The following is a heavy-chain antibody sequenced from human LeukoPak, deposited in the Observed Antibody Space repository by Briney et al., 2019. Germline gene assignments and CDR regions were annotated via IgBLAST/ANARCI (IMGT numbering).Heavy chain of an antibody. CDR3: ARGLYDFWSGYPPYFDY. Sequence: KPSETLSLTCAVYGGSFSGYYWSWIRQPPGKGLEWIGEINHSGSTNYNPSLKSRVTISVDTSKNQFSLKLSSVTAADTAVYYCARGLYDFWSGYPPYFDYWGQGTLVTVSS. CDR2: INHSGST. CDR1: GGSFSGYY. V-gene: IGHV4-34*01. D-gene: IGHD3-3*01. J-gene: IGHJ4*02.